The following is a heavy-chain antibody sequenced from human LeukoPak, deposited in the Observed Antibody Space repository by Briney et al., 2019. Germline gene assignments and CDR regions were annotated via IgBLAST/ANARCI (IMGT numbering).Heavy chain of an antibody. CDR2: ISSGSSTI. J-gene: IGHJ4*02. CDR3: AREKFDSGSHTTPDY. D-gene: IGHD1-26*01. Sequence: GGSLRLSCAGSGFTFNTYSMNWVRQAPGKGLEWVSYISSGSSTIYYADSVKGRFTISRDNANNSVYLQMNSLSDEDTAVYYCAREKFDSGSHTTPDYWGQGTLVTVSS. V-gene: IGHV3-48*02. CDR1: GFTFNTYS.